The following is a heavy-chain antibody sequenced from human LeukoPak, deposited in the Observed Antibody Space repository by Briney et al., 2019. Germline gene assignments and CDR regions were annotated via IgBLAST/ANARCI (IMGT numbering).Heavy chain of an antibody. V-gene: IGHV3-33*01. CDR3: ARQGGYSYDYFDY. J-gene: IGHJ4*02. Sequence: GGSLRLSCAASGFPFSSYGMHWVRQAPGKGLEWVAVIWYDGSNKYYADSVKGRFTISRDNSKNTLYLQMNSLRAEDTAVYYCARQGGYSYDYFDYGGQGTLVTVSS. D-gene: IGHD5-18*01. CDR2: IWYDGSNK. CDR1: GFPFSSYG.